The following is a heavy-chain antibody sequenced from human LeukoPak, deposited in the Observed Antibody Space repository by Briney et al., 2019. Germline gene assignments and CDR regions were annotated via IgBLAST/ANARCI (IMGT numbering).Heavy chain of an antibody. CDR3: ARDRYYDILTGRNAFDI. Sequence: GASVKVSCKASGYTFTSYGISWVRQAPGQGLEWMGWISAYNGNTNYAQKLQGRVTMTTDTSTSTAYMELRSLRSDDTAVYYCARDRYYDILTGRNAFDIWGQGTMVTVSS. D-gene: IGHD3-9*01. V-gene: IGHV1-18*01. CDR1: GYTFTSYG. CDR2: ISAYNGNT. J-gene: IGHJ3*02.